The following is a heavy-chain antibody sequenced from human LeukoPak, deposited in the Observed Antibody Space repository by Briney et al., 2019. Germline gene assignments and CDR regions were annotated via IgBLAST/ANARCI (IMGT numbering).Heavy chain of an antibody. Sequence: RASVKVSRKAFDSTFNSQGFSWVRQAPGQGLEWMGWISAYNGNTRFARKLQDRVSMTTDTSTTTAYMELRSLTSDDTATYYCARDSTLCRGTNCYQNDPFDIWGQGTMVTVSS. CDR3: ARDSTLCRGTNCYQNDPFDI. CDR1: DSTFNSQG. J-gene: IGHJ3*02. D-gene: IGHD2-2*01. CDR2: ISAYNGNT. V-gene: IGHV1-18*01.